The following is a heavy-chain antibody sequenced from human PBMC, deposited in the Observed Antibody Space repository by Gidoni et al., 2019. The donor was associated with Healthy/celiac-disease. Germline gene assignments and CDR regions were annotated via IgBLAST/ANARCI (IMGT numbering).Heavy chain of an antibody. CDR3: ARINVAAAYFDY. D-gene: IGHD6-13*01. Sequence: EVQLGEAGGGLVKAGGAVGPSWGASGCTFSSYSMNWVRQAPGKGLEWVSSISSSSSYIYYADSVKGRFTISRDNAKNSLYLQMNSLRAEDTAVYYCARINVAAAYFDYWGQGTLVTVSS. CDR2: ISSSSSYI. J-gene: IGHJ4*02. V-gene: IGHV3-21*01. CDR1: GCTFSSYS.